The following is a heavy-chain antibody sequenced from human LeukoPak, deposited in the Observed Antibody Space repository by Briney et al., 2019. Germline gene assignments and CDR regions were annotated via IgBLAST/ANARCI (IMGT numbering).Heavy chain of an antibody. CDR2: IYYSGRA. CDR3: ARRRYYDSTGYLD. V-gene: IGHV4-39*01. CDR1: GGSVSSSSYY. Sequence: PSETLSLTCSVSGGSVSSSSYYWGWIRQPPGKGLEWIGEIYYSGRAYYNSSLKSRLTISVDTSWNQFSLTLVSVTAADTGVYYCARRRYYDSTGYLDWGQGTMVLVST. J-gene: IGHJ1*01. D-gene: IGHD3-22*01.